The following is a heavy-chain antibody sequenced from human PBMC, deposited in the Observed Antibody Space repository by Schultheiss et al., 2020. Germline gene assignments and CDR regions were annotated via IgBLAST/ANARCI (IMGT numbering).Heavy chain of an antibody. V-gene: IGHV4-34*01. Sequence: SQTLSLTCAVYGGSFSGYYWSWIRQPPGKGLEWIGEINHSGSTNYNPSLKSRVTISVDTSKNQFSLKLSSVTAADTAVYYCARLKYYYDSSGNNWFDPWGQGTLVTVSS. J-gene: IGHJ5*02. CDR3: ARLKYYYDSSGNNWFDP. CDR1: GGSFSGYY. D-gene: IGHD3-22*01. CDR2: INHSGST.